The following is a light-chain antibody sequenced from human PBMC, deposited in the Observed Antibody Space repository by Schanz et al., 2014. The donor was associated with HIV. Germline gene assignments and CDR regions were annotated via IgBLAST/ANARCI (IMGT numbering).Light chain of an antibody. CDR3: QSYDSSLRGSVV. J-gene: IGLJ2*01. Sequence: QSVLTQPPSVSAAPGQRVTISCSGSALNIGRNSVSWYQQFPGTAPNLLIYDYHERPSEIRDRFSGSKSGQSASLAITGLQAEDEADYYCQSYDSSLRGSVVFGGGTKLTVL. CDR1: ALNIGRNS. CDR2: DYH. V-gene: IGLV1-51*01.